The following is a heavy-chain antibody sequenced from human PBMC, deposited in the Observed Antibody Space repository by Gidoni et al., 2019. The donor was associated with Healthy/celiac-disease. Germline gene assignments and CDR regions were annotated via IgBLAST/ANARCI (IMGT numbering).Heavy chain of an antibody. V-gene: IGHV4-61*02. J-gene: IGHJ3*02. CDR2: IYTSGST. CDR1: GGSISSGSYY. Sequence: QVQLQESGPGLVKPSQTLSLTCTVSGGSISSGSYYWSWIRQPAGKGLEWIGRIYTSGSTNYNPSLKSRVTISVDTSKNQFSLKLSSVTAADTAVYYCARESANGGAFDIWGQGTMVTVSS. D-gene: IGHD7-27*01. CDR3: ARESANGGAFDI.